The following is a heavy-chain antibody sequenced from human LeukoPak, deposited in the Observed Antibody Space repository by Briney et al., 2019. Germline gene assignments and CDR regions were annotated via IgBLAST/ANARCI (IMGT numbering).Heavy chain of an antibody. CDR3: ARDEARVLDY. CDR1: GGSIRNYY. J-gene: IGHJ4*02. V-gene: IGHV4-59*01. Sequence: PSETLSLTCTVSGGSIRNYYWSWIRQPPGKGLEWIGYVYYRGNTDYNTSLESRVTISVDTSKNQFSLKLSSVTAADTAIYYCARDEARVLDYWGQGTLVTVSS. CDR2: VYYRGNT.